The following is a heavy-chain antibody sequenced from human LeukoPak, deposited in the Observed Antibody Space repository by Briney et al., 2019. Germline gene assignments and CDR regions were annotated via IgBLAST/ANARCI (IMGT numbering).Heavy chain of an antibody. V-gene: IGHV4-30-4*01. Sequence: PSETLSLTCTVSGGSISSGDYYWSWIRQPPGKGLEWIGYIYYSGSTYYNPSLKSRVTISVDTSKNQFSLKLSSVTAADTAVYYCARDRGATEGYYFDYWGQGTLVTVSS. CDR2: IYYSGST. J-gene: IGHJ4*02. CDR3: ARDRGATEGYYFDY. D-gene: IGHD4/OR15-4a*01. CDR1: GGSISSGDYY.